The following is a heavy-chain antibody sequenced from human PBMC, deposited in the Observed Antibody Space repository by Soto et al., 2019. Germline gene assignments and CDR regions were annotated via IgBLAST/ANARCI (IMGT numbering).Heavy chain of an antibody. CDR1: GFIFNDCY. J-gene: IGHJ4*02. CDR3: ARYASEVTTFFDH. CDR2: ISGSSGSK. D-gene: IGHD4-17*01. Sequence: LGGSLRLSCADSGFIFNDCYMSWIGQSPGKGLEWLSNISGSSGSKKYADAGKGRFTISRDNAKKSLYLEMHSLRAEDTAVYYCARYASEVTTFFDHWGQGTLVTVSS. V-gene: IGHV3-11*06.